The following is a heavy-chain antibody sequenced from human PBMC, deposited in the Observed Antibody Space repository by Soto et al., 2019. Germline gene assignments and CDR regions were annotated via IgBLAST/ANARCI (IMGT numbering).Heavy chain of an antibody. J-gene: IGHJ6*02. CDR1: GFTFSNYA. CDR2: ISGSGSST. Sequence: SCAASGFTFSNYAMSWVRQAPGKGLEWVSGISGSGSSTYYADSVKGQVTISADKSISTAYLQWSSLQASDTAMYYCVRMGFSGGGYLSYSYYGMDIWGQGTTVTVSS. V-gene: IGHV3-23*01. D-gene: IGHD5-12*01. CDR3: VRMGFSGGGYLSYSYYGMDI.